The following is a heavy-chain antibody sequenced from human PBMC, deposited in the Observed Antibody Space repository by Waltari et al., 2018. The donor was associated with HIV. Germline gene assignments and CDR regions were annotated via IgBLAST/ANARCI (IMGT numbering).Heavy chain of an antibody. CDR2: ISGSGGST. J-gene: IGHJ4*02. Sequence: EVQLLESGGGLVQPGGYMRLSCAASGFTFSSYAMRWVRQDPGKGLEWVLAISGSGGSTYYADSVKGRFTISRDNSKNTLYLQMNSLRAEDTAVYYCAKDRQQWLATIFDYWGQGTLVTVSS. V-gene: IGHV3-23*01. D-gene: IGHD6-19*01. CDR1: GFTFSSYA. CDR3: AKDRQQWLATIFDY.